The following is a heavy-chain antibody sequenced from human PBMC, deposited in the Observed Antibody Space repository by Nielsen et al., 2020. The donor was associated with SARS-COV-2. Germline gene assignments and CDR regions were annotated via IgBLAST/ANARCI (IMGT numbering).Heavy chain of an antibody. Sequence: SETLSLTCTVSDVSISSSTYYWGWIRQPPGKGLEWIGSIHSSGTTSYNPSLKSRVTISVDTSKNQFSLKLSSVTAADTAVYFCARPCRSGSYLGFDPWGQGTLVTVSS. J-gene: IGHJ5*02. V-gene: IGHV4-39*01. CDR1: DVSISSSTYY. CDR3: ARPCRSGSYLGFDP. CDR2: IHSSGTT. D-gene: IGHD3-10*01.